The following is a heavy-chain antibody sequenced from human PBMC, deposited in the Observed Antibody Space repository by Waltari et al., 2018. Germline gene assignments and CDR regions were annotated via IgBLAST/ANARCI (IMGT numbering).Heavy chain of an antibody. CDR1: GFPLSTYG. Sequence: EVQLWESGGGLEQPGGSVRLACSASGFPLSTYGMTWVRQAPGKGLKWVSSITGDGAYTYYTDSVKGRFIVSRDNSKNTVYLQMNSLRAEDTAVYFCTKWAETTKAYFDDWGQGILVTVAS. CDR2: ITGDGAYT. J-gene: IGHJ4*02. V-gene: IGHV3-23*01. D-gene: IGHD1-7*01. CDR3: TKWAETTKAYFDD.